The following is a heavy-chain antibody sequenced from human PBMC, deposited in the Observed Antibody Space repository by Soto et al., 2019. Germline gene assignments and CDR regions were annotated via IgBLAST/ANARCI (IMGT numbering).Heavy chain of an antibody. D-gene: IGHD3-10*01. V-gene: IGHV4-61*01. J-gene: IGHJ4*02. Sequence: QVQLQESGPGLVKPSETLSLTCTVSGGSVSSGSYYWSWIRQPPGKGLEWIGYIYYSGSTNYNPSLQSRVHISVEQSQNQFSLKLSSVAAAGTAVYYCAREKAGGELGWGQGTLVTVSS. CDR1: GGSVSSGSYY. CDR2: IYYSGST. CDR3: AREKAGGELG.